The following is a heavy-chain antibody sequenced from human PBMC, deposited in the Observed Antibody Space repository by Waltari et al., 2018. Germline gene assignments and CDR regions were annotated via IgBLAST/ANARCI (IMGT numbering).Heavy chain of an antibody. CDR1: GFTFTQYT. V-gene: IGHV3-48*01. CDR2: ISSRGSAT. CDR3: ARGRYGAGSYSDYDY. D-gene: IGHD3-10*01. J-gene: IGHJ4*02. Sequence: EVQMLESGGGLVAPGGSLRLSCTTSGFTFTQYTMSLVRQTPPRGLDWVSYISSRGSATHYADAVRGRFTISRDSAKGSVYLQMNNLRADDAAMYYCARGRYGAGSYSDYDYWGQGTLVTVSS.